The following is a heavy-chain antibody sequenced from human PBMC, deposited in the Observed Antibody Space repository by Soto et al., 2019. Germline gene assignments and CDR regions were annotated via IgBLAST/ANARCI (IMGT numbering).Heavy chain of an antibody. CDR1: GGSVKIADYY. V-gene: IGHV4-61*08. CDR2: IYYSGST. J-gene: IGHJ4*02. Sequence: PSESLSLTCTVSGGSVKIADYYGSWIRQPPGKGLEWIGHIYYSGSTNYNPSLKSRVTISVDASKNQFSLKLSSVTAADTAIYYCARGPVVTPFVDYWGQGTLVTVSS. CDR3: ARGPVVTPFVDY. D-gene: IGHD2-21*02.